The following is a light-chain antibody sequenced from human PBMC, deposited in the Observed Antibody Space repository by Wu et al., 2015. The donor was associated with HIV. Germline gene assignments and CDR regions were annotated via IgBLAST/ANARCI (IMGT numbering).Light chain of an antibody. J-gene: IGKJ2*01. Sequence: DIQMTQSPSSLSASVGDRVTITCRASQSISDYLNWYQQIPGKAPKLLIYAASSLQSGVLSRFSGSGSGTHFALTISSLQPEDFATYYCQQSYSTPRYTFGQGTKLEIK. CDR1: QSISDY. V-gene: IGKV1-39*01. CDR2: AAS. CDR3: QQSYSTPRYT.